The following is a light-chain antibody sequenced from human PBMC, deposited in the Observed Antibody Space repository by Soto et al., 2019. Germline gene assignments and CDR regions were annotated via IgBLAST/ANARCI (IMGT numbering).Light chain of an antibody. Sequence: QAVVTQPPSVSAAPGQKVTISCSGSSSNIGNNYVSWYQQFPGTAPKVLIYDDNQRPSGIPDRFSGSKSGTSATLGITGLQTGDEADYYCGTWDSSLSVGLFGGGTKLTVL. CDR3: GTWDSSLSVGL. CDR1: SSNIGNNY. J-gene: IGLJ2*01. CDR2: DDN. V-gene: IGLV1-51*01.